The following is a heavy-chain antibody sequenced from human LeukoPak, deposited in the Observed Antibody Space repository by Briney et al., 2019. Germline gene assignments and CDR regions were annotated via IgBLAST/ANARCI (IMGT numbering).Heavy chain of an antibody. J-gene: IGHJ4*02. D-gene: IGHD2/OR15-2a*01. V-gene: IGHV3-21*03. CDR1: GFAFNTYS. Sequence: GGSLRLSCAASGFAFNTYSMNWVRQAPGKGLEWVSFIFSSSTYIYYTDSVKGRSTISRDNARNSLYLQMDNLRAEDTGVYYCARDFYDCFALDYWGQGTLVTVSS. CDR2: IFSSSTYI. CDR3: ARDFYDCFALDY.